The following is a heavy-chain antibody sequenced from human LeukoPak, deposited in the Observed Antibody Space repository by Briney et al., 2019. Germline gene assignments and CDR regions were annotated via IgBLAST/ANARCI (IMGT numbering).Heavy chain of an antibody. V-gene: IGHV3-23*01. CDR2: INAFGART. CDR3: AKVALGYCSGSSCYYFDS. J-gene: IGHJ4*02. D-gene: IGHD2-15*01. CDR1: GFTFSGYA. Sequence: PGGSLRLSCEASGFTFSGYAMSWVRQAPGKGLEWVSSINAFGARTYYADSVKGRFTISRDNSKNTLYLQMNSLRAEDTALYYCAKVALGYCSGSSCYYFDSGGQGTLVTVSS.